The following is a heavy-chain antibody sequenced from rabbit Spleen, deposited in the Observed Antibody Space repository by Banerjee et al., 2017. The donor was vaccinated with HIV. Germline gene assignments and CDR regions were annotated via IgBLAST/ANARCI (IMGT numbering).Heavy chain of an antibody. V-gene: IGHV1S45*01. Sequence: QEQLEESGGDLVKPEGSLTLTCTASGFSFSNSYWICWVRQAPGKGLEWIGAIYTGRGGTDYASWAKGRFTFSKTSSTTVTLQMTSLTVADTATYFCVRGASSSGYYNLWGPGTLVTVS. CDR1: GFSFSNSYW. CDR2: IYTGRGGT. J-gene: IGHJ4*01. CDR3: VRGASSSGYYNL. D-gene: IGHD1-1*01.